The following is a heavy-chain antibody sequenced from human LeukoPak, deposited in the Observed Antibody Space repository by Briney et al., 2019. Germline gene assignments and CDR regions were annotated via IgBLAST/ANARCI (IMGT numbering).Heavy chain of an antibody. Sequence: GGSLRLSCAASGFIFNNYGLIWVRQAPGKGLEWVSTVSGSAGRTDYADSVKGRFTISRDNLKNTLYLQMSGLRAEDTAVYYCAKNRGHCVDGVCHNYYYMDVWGKGTTVTVSS. CDR3: AKNRGHCVDGVCHNYYYMDV. V-gene: IGHV3-23*01. J-gene: IGHJ6*03. D-gene: IGHD2-8*02. CDR1: GFIFNNYG. CDR2: VSGSAGRT.